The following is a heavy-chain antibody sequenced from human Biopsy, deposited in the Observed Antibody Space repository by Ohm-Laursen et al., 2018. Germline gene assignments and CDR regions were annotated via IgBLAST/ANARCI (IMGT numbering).Heavy chain of an antibody. CDR3: ARDLRGHWFFDL. CDR2: IYNDGINE. J-gene: IGHJ2*01. D-gene: IGHD5/OR15-5a*01. CDR1: GFTFKNDN. Sequence: SLRLSCTESGFTFKNDNMHWVRQAPGKGLEWVAAIYNDGINEYYADSVKGRFTISRDDSKNTLYLQMNSLRVEDTAVFYCARDLRGHWFFDLWGRGTLVTVSS. V-gene: IGHV3-33*01.